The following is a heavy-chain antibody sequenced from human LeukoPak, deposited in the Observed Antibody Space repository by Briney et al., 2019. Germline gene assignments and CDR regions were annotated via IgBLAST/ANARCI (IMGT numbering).Heavy chain of an antibody. J-gene: IGHJ4*02. CDR1: AGSFSSYY. CDR2: IYMSGST. V-gene: IGHV4-4*07. Sequence: SETLSLICTVSAGSFSSYYWNWIRQPAGKRLEWIGRIYMSGSTDYNPSLKSRVTMSVDTSKNHFSLKLSSVTAADTAMCYCARGRGYYQDYWGQGTLVTVSS. CDR3: ARGRGYYQDY. D-gene: IGHD3-22*01.